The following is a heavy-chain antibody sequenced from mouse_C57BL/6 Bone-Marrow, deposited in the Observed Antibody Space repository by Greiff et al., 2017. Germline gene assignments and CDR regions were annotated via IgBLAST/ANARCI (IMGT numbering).Heavy chain of an antibody. CDR1: ASTFPDLL. Sequence: VQLQQSGAELASPGESVTLSSKAFASTFPDLLMNWRKKRRGQGLVGVGRIYPVSGESNYKPKFMGKATCSVDRSSSTVYMVVNSLASEDPAIYYGANCGSSWGQGTRVTVSA. CDR2: IYPVSGES. CDR3: ANCGSS. V-gene: IGHV1-11*01. D-gene: IGHD1-1*02. J-gene: IGHJ3*01.